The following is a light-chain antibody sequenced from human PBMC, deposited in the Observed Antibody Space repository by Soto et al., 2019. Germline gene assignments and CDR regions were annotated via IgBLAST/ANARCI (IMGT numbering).Light chain of an antibody. V-gene: IGKV3-20*01. Sequence: EIVLTQSPGILSLSPGERASLSCGASQSISSSFLAWYQQKPGQATRLLRYGASSRDTGIPDRVSGTGSETDVTLTISRLEPEELAVDYGQQYDNSPITFGQGTRLEIK. CDR2: GAS. CDR1: QSISSSF. CDR3: QQYDNSPIT. J-gene: IGKJ5*01.